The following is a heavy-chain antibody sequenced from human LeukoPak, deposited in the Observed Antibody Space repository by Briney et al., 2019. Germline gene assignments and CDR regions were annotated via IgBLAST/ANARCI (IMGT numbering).Heavy chain of an antibody. CDR1: GYTFTGYY. CDR2: INTDSGGT. Sequence: ASVKVSCKASGYTFTGYYMHSVRQAPGQGREWMGWINTDSGGTNYAQKVQGRVTMTSDTSLTTAYMELRRLGSDDTALYYCARGGSYSEYLQHWGQGTLVTVSS. CDR3: ARGGSYSEYLQH. J-gene: IGHJ1*01. D-gene: IGHD1-26*01. V-gene: IGHV1-2*02.